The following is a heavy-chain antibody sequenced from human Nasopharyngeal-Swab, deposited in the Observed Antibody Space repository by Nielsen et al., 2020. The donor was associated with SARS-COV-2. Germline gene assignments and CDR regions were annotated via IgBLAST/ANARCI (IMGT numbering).Heavy chain of an antibody. CDR1: GFTFSSYA. V-gene: IGHV3-30-3*01. CDR2: ISYDGSNK. Sequence: GTLRLSCAASGFTFSSYAMHWVRQAPGKGLEWVAVISYDGSNKYYADSVKGRFTISRDNSKNTLYLQMNGLRAEDTAVYYCARGHNTYCGGDCYSLAPDYWGQGTLVTVSS. CDR3: ARGHNTYCGGDCYSLAPDY. J-gene: IGHJ4*02. D-gene: IGHD2-21*02.